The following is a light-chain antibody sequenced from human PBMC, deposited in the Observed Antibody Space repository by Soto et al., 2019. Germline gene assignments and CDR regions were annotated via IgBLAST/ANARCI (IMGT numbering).Light chain of an antibody. CDR2: AAS. J-gene: IGKJ5*01. Sequence: DIPLTQSPSFRSASVGDRVTITRRASQGISSYLAWYQKKPGKAPKLLIYAASSLQSGVPSRFSGSGSGTDFTLTISSLQTEDFATYYCQQRYSTTITFGQGTRLEIK. V-gene: IGKV1-39*01. CDR3: QQRYSTTIT. CDR1: QGISSY.